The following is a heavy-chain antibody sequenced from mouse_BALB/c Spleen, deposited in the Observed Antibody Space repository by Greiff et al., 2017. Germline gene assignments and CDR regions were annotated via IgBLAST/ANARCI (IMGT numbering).Heavy chain of an antibody. V-gene: IGHV10-1*02. D-gene: IGHD1-1*01. Sequence: DAGGGLVQPKGSLKLSCAASGFTFNTYAMNWVRQAPGKGLEWVARIRSKSNNYATYYADSVKDRFTISRDDSQSMLYLQMNNLKTEDTAMYYCVRSHLSYAMDYWGQGTSVTVSS. CDR1: GFTFNTYA. CDR3: VRSHLSYAMDY. J-gene: IGHJ4*01. CDR2: IRSKSNNYAT.